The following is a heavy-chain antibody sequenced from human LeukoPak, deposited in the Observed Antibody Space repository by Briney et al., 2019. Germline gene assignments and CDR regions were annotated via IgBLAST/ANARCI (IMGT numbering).Heavy chain of an antibody. CDR3: ARQRGSSYGYSLDY. D-gene: IGHD5-18*01. J-gene: IGHJ4*02. CDR2: LYYSGSP. V-gene: IGHV4-59*01. Sequence: SETLSLTCTVSGGSISNYYWSWIRQPPGKGLEWIWYLYYSGSPNSNPSLKSRVTVSVDTSKNQFSLKLNSVTAADTAVYYCARQRGSSYGYSLDYWGQGTLVTVSS. CDR1: GGSISNYY.